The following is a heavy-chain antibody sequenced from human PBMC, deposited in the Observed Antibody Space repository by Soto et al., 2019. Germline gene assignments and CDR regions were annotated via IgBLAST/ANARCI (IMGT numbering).Heavy chain of an antibody. CDR2: ISSSSSYI. V-gene: IGHV3-21*01. Sequence: EVQLVESGGGLVKPGGSLRLSCAASGFTFSSYSMNWVRQAPGKGLEWVSSISSSSSYIYYADSVKGRFTISRDNVKILLYLQMNSLSAEDTAVYYCASSTILTTWGQGTLVTVSS. CDR1: GFTFSSYS. CDR3: ASSTILTT. J-gene: IGHJ5*02. D-gene: IGHD2-8*01.